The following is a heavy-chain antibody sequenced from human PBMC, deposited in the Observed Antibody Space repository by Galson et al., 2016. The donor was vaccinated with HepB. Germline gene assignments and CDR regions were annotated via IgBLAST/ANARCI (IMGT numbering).Heavy chain of an antibody. CDR1: GGSISNYY. D-gene: IGHD6-19*01. CDR3: AGGWQFDY. V-gene: IGHV4-59*08. Sequence: ATLSLTCSVSGGSISNYYCSWIRQSPGKGLEWIGYVPYSGSAKYNPSLKSRATISVDTSNNQFSLRLSSVTVADTAVYYCAGGWQFDYWGQGTLVTVAS. J-gene: IGHJ4*02. CDR2: VPYSGSA.